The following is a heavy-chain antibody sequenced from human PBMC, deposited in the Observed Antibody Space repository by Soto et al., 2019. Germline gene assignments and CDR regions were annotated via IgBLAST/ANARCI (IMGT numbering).Heavy chain of an antibody. CDR2: IYYSGST. J-gene: IGHJ4*02. V-gene: IGHV4-39*01. CDR1: GGSISSSSYY. CDR3: ASSPIVVVVAATQTYYDYIWGSPNYFDY. D-gene: IGHD2-15*01. Sequence: SETLSLTCTVSGGSISSSSYYWGWIRQPPGKGLEWIGSIYYSGSTYYNPSLKSRVTISVDTSKNQFSLKLSSVTAADTAVYYCASSPIVVVVAATQTYYDYIWGSPNYFDYWGQGTLVTVSS.